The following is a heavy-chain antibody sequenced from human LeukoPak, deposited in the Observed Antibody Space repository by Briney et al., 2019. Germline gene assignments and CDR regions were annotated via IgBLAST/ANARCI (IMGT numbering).Heavy chain of an antibody. Sequence: GGSLRLSCAASGFTFSSYWMSWIRQAPGKGLEWVSGINWNGGSTGYADSVKGRFTISRDNAKNSLYLQMNILRAEDTALYYCARVASSGYYHGFDYWGQGTLVTVSS. CDR2: INWNGGST. J-gene: IGHJ4*02. V-gene: IGHV3-20*04. CDR1: GFTFSSYW. D-gene: IGHD3-22*01. CDR3: ARVASSGYYHGFDY.